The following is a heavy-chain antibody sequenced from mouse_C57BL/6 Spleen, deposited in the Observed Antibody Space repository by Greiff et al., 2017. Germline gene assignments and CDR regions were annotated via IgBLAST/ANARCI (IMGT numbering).Heavy chain of an antibody. J-gene: IGHJ3*01. CDR2: INPSSGYT. CDR1: GYTFTSYW. Sequence: QVQLQQSGAELAKPGASVKLSCKASGYTFTSYWMHWVKQRPGQGLEWIGYINPSSGYTKYNQKFKDKATLTVAKSSSTAYMQLVSLKYEDFAVYYWARGELGQFAYWGQGTLVTVSA. V-gene: IGHV1-7*01. D-gene: IGHD4-1*01. CDR3: ARGELGQFAY.